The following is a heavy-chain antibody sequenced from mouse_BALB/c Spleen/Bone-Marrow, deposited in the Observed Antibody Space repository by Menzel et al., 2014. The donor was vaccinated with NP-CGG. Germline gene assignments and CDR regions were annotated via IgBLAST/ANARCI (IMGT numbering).Heavy chain of an antibody. CDR1: GYTFSNLW. V-gene: IGHV1-9*01. Sequence: HVQLQQPGAELMKPGASVKISCKATGYTFSNLWIEWMKQRPGHGLEWIGEILPGSDSTKYHEKFKGKATFTADPSTKTVYMQLSSLTSEDSAVYYCARFRSYTMDFWGQGTSVTVSS. J-gene: IGHJ4*01. CDR2: ILPGSDST. CDR3: ARFRSYTMDF.